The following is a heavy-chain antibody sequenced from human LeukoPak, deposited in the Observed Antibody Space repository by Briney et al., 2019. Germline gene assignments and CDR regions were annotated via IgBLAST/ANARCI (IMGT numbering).Heavy chain of an antibody. Sequence: SETLSLTCTVSGGSISSYYWSWIRQPAGKGLEWIGRIYTSGSTNYNPSLKSRVTMSLDTSTYQFSLKLTSVTAADTAVYYCGRGGGATSVDYWGQGTLVTVSS. CDR1: GGSISSYY. D-gene: IGHD1-26*01. CDR3: GRGGGATSVDY. CDR2: IYTSGST. J-gene: IGHJ4*02. V-gene: IGHV4-4*07.